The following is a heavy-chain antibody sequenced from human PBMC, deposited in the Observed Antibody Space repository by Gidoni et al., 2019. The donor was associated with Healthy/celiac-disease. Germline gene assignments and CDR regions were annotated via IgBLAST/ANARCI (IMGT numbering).Heavy chain of an antibody. D-gene: IGHD3-3*01. V-gene: IGHV2-70*04. Sequence: QVTLKESGPALVKPTQTLTLTCTFSGFSLSTSGMRVSWIRQPPGKALEWLARIDWDDDKFYSTSLKTRLTISKDTSKNQVVLTMTNMDPVDTATYYCARSYYDFWSLWGQGTLVTVSS. CDR1: GFSLSTSGMR. J-gene: IGHJ4*02. CDR3: ARSYYDFWSL. CDR2: IDWDDDK.